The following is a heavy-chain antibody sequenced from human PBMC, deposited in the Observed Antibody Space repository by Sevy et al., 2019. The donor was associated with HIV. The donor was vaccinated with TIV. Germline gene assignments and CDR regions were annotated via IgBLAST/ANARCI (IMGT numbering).Heavy chain of an antibody. J-gene: IGHJ4*02. CDR1: GFTFNIYA. CDR3: AKDRASYSTYYFDY. V-gene: IGHV3-23*01. Sequence: GGSLRLSCAVSGFTFNIYAMSWVRQTPGKGLEWVSGISDRGDTTYYADSVKGRFTISRDNSKNKLFLQMNSLRADDTALYYCAKDRASYSTYYFDYWGQGTLVTVSS. CDR2: ISDRGDTT. D-gene: IGHD2-15*01.